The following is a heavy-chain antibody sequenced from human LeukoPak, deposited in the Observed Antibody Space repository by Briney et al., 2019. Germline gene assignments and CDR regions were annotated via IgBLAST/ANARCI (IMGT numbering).Heavy chain of an antibody. J-gene: IGHJ4*02. D-gene: IGHD3-10*01. CDR1: GFTFSSYA. CDR2: ISGSGGST. Sequence: GGSLRLSCAASGFTFSSYAMSWVRQAPGKGLEWVSAISGSGGSTYYADSVKGRFTFSRDNSKNTLYLQMNSLRAEDTAVYYCAKAPVLLWFGELLHYYFDYWGQGPRSPSPQ. CDR3: AKAPVLLWFGELLHYYFDY. V-gene: IGHV3-23*01.